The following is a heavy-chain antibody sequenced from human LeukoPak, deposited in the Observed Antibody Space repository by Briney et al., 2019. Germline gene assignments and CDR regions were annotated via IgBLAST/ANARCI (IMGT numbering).Heavy chain of an antibody. CDR3: ARGGQLLFGQVPGYAPYYFDY. CDR2: INSDGSST. Sequence: GGSLRLSCAASGFTFSSYWMRWVRQAPGKGLVWVSRINSDGSSTSYADSVKGRFTISRDNAKNTLYLQMNSLRAEDTAVYYCARGGQLLFGQVPGYAPYYFDYWGQGTLVTVSS. V-gene: IGHV3-74*01. D-gene: IGHD2-2*01. J-gene: IGHJ4*02. CDR1: GFTFSSYW.